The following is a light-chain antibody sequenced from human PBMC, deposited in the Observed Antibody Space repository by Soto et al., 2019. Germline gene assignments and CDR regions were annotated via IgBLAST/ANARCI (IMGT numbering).Light chain of an antibody. V-gene: IGLV1-40*01. CDR2: GNS. CDR3: QSYDSSLSAWV. Sequence: QSVLTQPPSVSGAPGQRVTISCTGSNSNIGAAYGVHWYQQLPGTAPKVLIYGNSNRPSGVPDRFSGSKSGTSASLAITGLQAEDEADYYCQSYDSSLSAWVFGGGTQLTVL. J-gene: IGLJ7*01. CDR1: NSNIGAAYG.